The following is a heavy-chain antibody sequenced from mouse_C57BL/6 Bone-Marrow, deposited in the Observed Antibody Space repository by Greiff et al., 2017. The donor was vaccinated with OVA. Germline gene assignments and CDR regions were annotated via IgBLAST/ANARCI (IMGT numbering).Heavy chain of an antibody. V-gene: IGHV1-55*01. Sequence: VQLQQPGAELVKPGASVKLSCKASGYTFTSYWITWVKQRPGQGLEWIGDILPGSGRTNYNENFKGKATLTVDKSSSTAYMQLSSQTSEDSAVDYCAREGDPDAMDYWGQGTAVTVSP. CDR2: ILPGSGRT. CDR1: GYTFTSYW. D-gene: IGHD3-3*01. CDR3: AREGDPDAMDY. J-gene: IGHJ4*01.